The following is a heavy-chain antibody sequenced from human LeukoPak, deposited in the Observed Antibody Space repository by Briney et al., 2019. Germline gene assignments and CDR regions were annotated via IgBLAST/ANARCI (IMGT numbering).Heavy chain of an antibody. CDR2: IYTSGST. J-gene: IGHJ6*02. Sequence: SETLSLTCTVSGGSLSSYYWSWIRQPAGKGLEWIGRIYTSGSTNYNPSLKSRVTMSVDTFKNQFSLKLSSVTAADTAVYYCARLYGDYEYYYYYYGMDVWGQGTTVTVSS. CDR3: ARLYGDYEYYYYYYGMDV. CDR1: GGSLSSYY. V-gene: IGHV4-4*07. D-gene: IGHD4-17*01.